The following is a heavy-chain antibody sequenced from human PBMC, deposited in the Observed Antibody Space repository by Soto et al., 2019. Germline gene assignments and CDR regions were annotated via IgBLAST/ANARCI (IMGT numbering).Heavy chain of an antibody. Sequence: SGGSLRLSCAASGFTFSSYGMHWVRQAPGKGLEWVAVISYDGSNKYYADSVKGRFTISRDNSKNTLYLQMNSLRAEDTAVYYCAKGSSSSSPDYWGQGTLVTVSS. J-gene: IGHJ4*02. CDR2: ISYDGSNK. V-gene: IGHV3-30*18. D-gene: IGHD6-6*01. CDR1: GFTFSSYG. CDR3: AKGSSSSSPDY.